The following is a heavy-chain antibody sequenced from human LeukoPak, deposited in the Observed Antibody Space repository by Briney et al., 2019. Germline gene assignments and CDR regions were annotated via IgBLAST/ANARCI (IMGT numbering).Heavy chain of an antibody. CDR1: GFTFSSYG. J-gene: IGHJ4*02. D-gene: IGHD6-13*01. CDR2: IRYDGSNK. V-gene: IGHV3-30*02. Sequence: PGGSLRLSCAASGFTFSSYGMHWVLQAPGKGLEWVAFIRYDGSNKYYADSVKGRFTISRDNSKNTVYLQMTSLRAEDTAVYYCAKGSSSWYSHFDYWGQGTLVTVSS. CDR3: AKGSSSWYSHFDY.